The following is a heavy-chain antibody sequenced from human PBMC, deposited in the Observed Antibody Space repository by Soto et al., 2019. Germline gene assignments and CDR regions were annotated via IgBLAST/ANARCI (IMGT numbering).Heavy chain of an antibody. V-gene: IGHV3-23*01. CDR2: LSGGGANT. J-gene: IGHJ4*02. Sequence: LRLSCVASGFSFSTYSMAWVRQAAGKGPQWVSGLSGGGANTFYIDSVRGRFTISVDNSKNTVYLQMDSLRADDTAVYYCARWSGYADAWGQGTRVTVSS. CDR3: ARWSGYADA. CDR1: GFSFSTYS. D-gene: IGHD4-17*01.